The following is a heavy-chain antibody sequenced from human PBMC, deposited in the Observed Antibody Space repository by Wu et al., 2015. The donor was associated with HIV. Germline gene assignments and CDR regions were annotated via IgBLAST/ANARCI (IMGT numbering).Heavy chain of an antibody. Sequence: QVQLVQSGAEVKKPGASVKVSCKASGYTFTTYDINWVRQATGQGLEWMGWMNPNSGNTGYAQMFQGRVTMTRNTSISTAHMELSSLTSEDTALYYCARVIHRRLPAAGTDYYYYGMDVWGQGTTVTVS. D-gene: IGHD6-13*01. V-gene: IGHV1-8*01. J-gene: IGHJ6*02. CDR1: GYTFTTYD. CDR3: ARVIHRRLPAAGTDYYYYGMDV. CDR2: MNPNSGNT.